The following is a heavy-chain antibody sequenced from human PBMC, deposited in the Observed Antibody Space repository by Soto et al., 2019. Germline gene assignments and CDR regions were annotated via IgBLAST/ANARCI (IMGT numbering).Heavy chain of an antibody. J-gene: IGHJ4*02. CDR1: GGSISSSSYY. Sequence: SETLSLTCTVSGGSISSSSYYWGWIRQPPGKGLEWIGSIYYSGSTYYNPSLKSRVTISVDTSKNQFSLKLSSVTAADTAVYYCARHIIRKNGADYWGQGTLVTVSS. CDR2: IYYSGST. D-gene: IGHD1-20*01. CDR3: ARHIIRKNGADY. V-gene: IGHV4-39*01.